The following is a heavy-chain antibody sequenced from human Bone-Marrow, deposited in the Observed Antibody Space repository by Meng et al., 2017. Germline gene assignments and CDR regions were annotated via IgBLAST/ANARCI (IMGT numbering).Heavy chain of an antibody. CDR3: ARVPSTVRGALDYFDY. J-gene: IGHJ4*02. Sequence: SETLSLTCTVSGGSISSYYWSWIRQPPGKGLEWIGYSYYSGSTNYNPSLKSRVTISVDTSKNQFSLKLSSVTAADTAVYYCARVPSTVRGALDYFDYWGQGTLVTVSS. V-gene: IGHV4-59*01. D-gene: IGHD3-10*02. CDR2: SYYSGST. CDR1: GGSISSYY.